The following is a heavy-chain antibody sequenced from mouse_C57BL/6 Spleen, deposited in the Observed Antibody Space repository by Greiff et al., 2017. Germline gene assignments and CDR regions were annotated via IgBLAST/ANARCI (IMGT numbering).Heavy chain of an antibody. CDR1: GFTFSSYG. D-gene: IGHD2-4*01. Sequence: EVQLVESGGDLVKPGGSLKLSCAASGFTFSSYGMSWVRQTPDKRLEWVATISSGGSYTYYPDSVKGRFTISRDNAKNTLYLQMSSLKSEDTAMYYCAKYDYDPFAYWGQGTLVTVSA. CDR2: ISSGGSYT. CDR3: AKYDYDPFAY. V-gene: IGHV5-6*01. J-gene: IGHJ3*01.